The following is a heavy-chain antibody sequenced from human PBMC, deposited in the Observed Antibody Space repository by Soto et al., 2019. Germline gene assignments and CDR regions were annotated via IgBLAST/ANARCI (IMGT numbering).Heavy chain of an antibody. CDR1: GFTFSSYA. J-gene: IGHJ3*02. D-gene: IGHD3-3*01. V-gene: IGHV3-23*01. Sequence: EVQLLESGGGLVQPGGSLRLSCAASGFTFSSYAMSWVRQAPGKGLEWVSAISGSGGSTYYADSVKGRFTISRDNSKNTLYLQMNSLRAEDTAVYYCANPRGFLGNAFDIWGQGTMVTVSS. CDR2: ISGSGGST. CDR3: ANPRGFLGNAFDI.